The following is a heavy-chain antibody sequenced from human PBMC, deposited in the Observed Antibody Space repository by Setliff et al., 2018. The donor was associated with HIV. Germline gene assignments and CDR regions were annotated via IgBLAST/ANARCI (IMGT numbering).Heavy chain of an antibody. D-gene: IGHD1-26*01. J-gene: IGHJ1*01. CDR3: ARVEVGATPEYFRH. Sequence: GESLKISCAASGFSFNTFSMNWVRQAPGKGPEWVSSINSVSAYIYYADSVKGRFTISRDNAKNSLYLQMNSLRADDTAVYYCARVEVGATPEYFRHWGQGTLVTVSS. V-gene: IGHV3-21*01. CDR2: INSVSAYI. CDR1: GFSFNTFS.